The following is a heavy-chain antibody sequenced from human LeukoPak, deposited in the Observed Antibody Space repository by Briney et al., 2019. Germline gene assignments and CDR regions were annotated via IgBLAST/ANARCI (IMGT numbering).Heavy chain of an antibody. J-gene: IGHJ4*02. V-gene: IGHV3-23*01. D-gene: IGHD3-16*01. CDR2: ISNSGGRT. Sequence: QPGGSLRLSCAASGFTFSSYAMSWVRQAPGKGLEWVSSISNSGGRTFYTDSVKGRFTISRDNSKNTLSLQMNRLRAEDTAVFYCAKGFGWNHHDSSDYWGQGTLVTVSS. CDR1: GFTFSSYA. CDR3: AKGFGWNHHDSSDY.